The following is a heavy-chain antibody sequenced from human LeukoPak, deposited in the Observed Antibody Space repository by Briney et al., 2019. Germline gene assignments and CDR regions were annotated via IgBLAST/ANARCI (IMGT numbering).Heavy chain of an antibody. V-gene: IGHV3-23*01. Sequence: PGGSLRLSCAASGFTFRSYAMSWVRQAPGKGLEWVSGISGSGDNTYYADSVKGRFTISRDNSKNTLYVQVNSLGTEDTAAYYCARGGYDSSGYYFDYWGQGTLVTVSS. CDR3: ARGGYDSSGYYFDY. D-gene: IGHD3-22*01. J-gene: IGHJ4*02. CDR1: GFTFRSYA. CDR2: ISGSGDNT.